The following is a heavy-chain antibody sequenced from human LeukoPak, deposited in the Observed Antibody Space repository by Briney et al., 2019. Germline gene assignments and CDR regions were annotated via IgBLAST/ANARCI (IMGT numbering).Heavy chain of an antibody. J-gene: IGHJ4*02. D-gene: IGHD6-13*01. CDR1: GYTFTTYY. CDR2: INPTGGST. CDR3: ALYSSTWY. V-gene: IGHV1-46*01. Sequence: VASVKVSCKASGYTFTTYYIHWVRQAPGQGLEWMGIINPTGGSTTYAQKLQGRVTMTRDTSTSTVFMEVNSLRSEDTAVYYCALYSSTWYWGQGTLVTVSS.